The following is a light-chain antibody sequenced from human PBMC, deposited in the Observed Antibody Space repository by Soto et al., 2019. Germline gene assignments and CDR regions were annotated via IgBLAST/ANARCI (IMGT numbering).Light chain of an antibody. CDR3: QQYSSSPLT. CDR1: QSVSSSY. CDR2: GAS. J-gene: IGKJ4*01. V-gene: IGKV3-20*01. Sequence: EMVLTQSPCTLSLSPGERATLSCRASQSVSSSYLAWYQPKPGQAPRLLIYGASSRSTGIPARFTGSRSGTVFPLTISRLEHNDFAVYYCQQYSSSPLTFSGGTKVEIK.